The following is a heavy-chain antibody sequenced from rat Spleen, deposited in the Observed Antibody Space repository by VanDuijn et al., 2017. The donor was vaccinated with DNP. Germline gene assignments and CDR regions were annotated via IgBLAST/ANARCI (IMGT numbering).Heavy chain of an antibody. Sequence: EVLLVETGGGLVQPGRSLKLSCVASGFTFSSYWMYWIRQTPGKGLEWLASINNDGGSTYYPESVKGRFTISRDNAKSTLYLQMDSLRSEETATYYCARAGVQWYYFDYWGQGVMVTVSS. V-gene: IGHV5-58*01. CDR3: ARAGVQWYYFDY. J-gene: IGHJ2*01. CDR1: GFTFSSYW. D-gene: IGHD1-1*01. CDR2: INNDGGST.